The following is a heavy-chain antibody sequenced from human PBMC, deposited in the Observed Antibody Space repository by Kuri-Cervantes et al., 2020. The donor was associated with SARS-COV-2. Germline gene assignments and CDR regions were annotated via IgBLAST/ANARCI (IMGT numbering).Heavy chain of an antibody. CDR3: AKRARVVPAAAVYYYYMDV. J-gene: IGHJ6*03. CDR2: IRYGGSNK. D-gene: IGHD2-2*01. CDR1: GFTFSSYG. Sequence: GESLKISCAASGFTFSSYGMHWVRQAPGKGLEWVAFIRYGGSNKYYADSVKGRFTISRDNSKNTLYLQMNSLRAEDTAVYYCAKRARVVPAAAVYYYYMDVWGKGTTVTVSS. V-gene: IGHV3-30*02.